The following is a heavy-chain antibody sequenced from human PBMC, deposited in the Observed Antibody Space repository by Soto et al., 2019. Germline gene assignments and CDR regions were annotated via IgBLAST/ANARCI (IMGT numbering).Heavy chain of an antibody. V-gene: IGHV3-21*01. CDR3: ARAGGSGRPFDY. J-gene: IGHJ4*02. CDR1: GFTFSSYS. D-gene: IGHD3-10*01. CDR2: ISSSSGYR. Sequence: GGSLRLSCAASGFTFSSYSMNWVRQAPGKGLEWVSSISSSSGYRYYADSVKGRFTISRDNAKNSLYLQMNSLRAEDTALYYCARAGGSGRPFDYWGQGTLVTVSS.